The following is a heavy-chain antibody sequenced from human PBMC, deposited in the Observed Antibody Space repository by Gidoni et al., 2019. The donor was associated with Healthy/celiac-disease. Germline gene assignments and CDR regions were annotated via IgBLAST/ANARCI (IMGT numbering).Heavy chain of an antibody. Sequence: QVQLQESGPGLVKPSQTLSLTCTVSGGPISSGGSYWSWIRQHPGKGLEWIGYIYYSGSTYYNPSLKSRVTISVDTSKNQFSLKLSSVTAADTAVYYCARAKTYYYDSSGYYYAPFDIWGQGTMVTVSS. D-gene: IGHD3-22*01. CDR1: GGPISSGGSY. CDR2: IYYSGST. CDR3: ARAKTYYYDSSGYYYAPFDI. J-gene: IGHJ3*02. V-gene: IGHV4-31*03.